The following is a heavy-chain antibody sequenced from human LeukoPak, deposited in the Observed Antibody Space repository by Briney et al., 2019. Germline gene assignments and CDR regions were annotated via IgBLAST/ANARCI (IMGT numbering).Heavy chain of an antibody. CDR3: ARLSYYYDSSGYYGGSYGMDV. V-gene: IGHV4-59*01. D-gene: IGHD3-22*01. CDR1: GGSISSYY. J-gene: IGHJ6*02. Sequence: SETLSLTCTVSGGSISSYYWSLIRQPPGKGLEWIGYIYYSGSTNYNPSLKSRVTISVDTSKNQFSLKLSSVTAADTAVYYCARLSYYYDSSGYYGGSYGMDVWGQGTTVTVSS. CDR2: IYYSGST.